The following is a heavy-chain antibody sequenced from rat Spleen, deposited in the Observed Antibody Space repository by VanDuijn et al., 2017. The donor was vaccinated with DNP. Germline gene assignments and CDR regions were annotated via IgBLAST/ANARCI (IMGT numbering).Heavy chain of an antibody. CDR2: INKDCSTI. V-gene: IGHV4-2*01. D-gene: IGHD4-3*01. CDR1: GFNFNDYW. J-gene: IGHJ2*01. CDR3: VREELGVNY. Sequence: EVKLVESGGGLVQPGRSLKLSCAASGFNFNDYWMGWVRQAPGKGLEWIGHINKDCSTINYSPSLKDKLTISRDSAQNTLYLQMTKLGFEDTATYYCVREELGVNYWGQGVMVTVSS.